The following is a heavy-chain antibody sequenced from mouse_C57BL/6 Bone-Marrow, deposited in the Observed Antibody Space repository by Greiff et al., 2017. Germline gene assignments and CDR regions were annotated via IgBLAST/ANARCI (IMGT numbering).Heavy chain of an antibody. J-gene: IGHJ2*01. CDR2: ISDGGSYT. CDR1: GFTFSSYA. CDR3: ARTTVVVDFDY. Sequence: EVQVVESGGGLVKPGGSLKLSCAASGFTFSSYAMSWVRQTPEKRLEWVATISDGGSYTYYPDNVKGRVTISRDNAKNNLYLQMSHLKSEDTAMYYCARTTVVVDFDYWGQGTTLTVSS. D-gene: IGHD1-1*01. V-gene: IGHV5-4*01.